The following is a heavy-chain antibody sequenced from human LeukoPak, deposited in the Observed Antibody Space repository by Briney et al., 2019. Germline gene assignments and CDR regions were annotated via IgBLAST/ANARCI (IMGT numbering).Heavy chain of an antibody. CDR3: ARHGVSGYDSSGYLGSSFFDS. V-gene: IGHV4-34*01. J-gene: IGHJ4*02. Sequence: SETLSLTCAVYGGSFSGYYWSWIRQPPGKGLEWIGGISHSGSTYYNPSLKSRVTISVDTSKNQFSLKLTSVTAADTAVYYCARHGVSGYDSSGYLGSSFFDSWGQGTLVTVSS. CDR2: ISHSGST. D-gene: IGHD3-22*01. CDR1: GGSFSGYY.